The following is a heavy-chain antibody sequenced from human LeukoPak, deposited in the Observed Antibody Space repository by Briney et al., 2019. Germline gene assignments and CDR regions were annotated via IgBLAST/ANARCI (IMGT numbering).Heavy chain of an antibody. CDR2: INQDGSEK. CDR3: ASDYDSGY. V-gene: IGHV3-7*01. Sequence: GGSLRLSCVASGFTFSSNWMNWVRQAPGKGLEWVANINQDGSEKNYVDSVKGRFTISRDNAKNSLYLQMNSLRAEDTAVYYCASDYDSGYWGQGTLVTVSS. D-gene: IGHD5-12*01. CDR1: GFTFSSNW. J-gene: IGHJ4*02.